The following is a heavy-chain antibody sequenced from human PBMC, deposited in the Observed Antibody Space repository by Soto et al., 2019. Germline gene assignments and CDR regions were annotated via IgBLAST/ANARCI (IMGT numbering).Heavy chain of an antibody. V-gene: IGHV4-39*01. J-gene: IGHJ4*02. CDR1: DDSINSDKYY. Sequence: QLQLQESGPGLVKPSETLSLTCSVSDDSINSDKYYWCRISQPPGKGLVWIGSIYYRGNAYYNPSLQTRVTIALAKSKSQFSLKLNSVTAADSAVYFCARLEGLATISYYFDFWGPGALGTVSS. CDR3: ARLEGLATISYYFDF. CDR2: IYYRGNA. D-gene: IGHD3-9*01.